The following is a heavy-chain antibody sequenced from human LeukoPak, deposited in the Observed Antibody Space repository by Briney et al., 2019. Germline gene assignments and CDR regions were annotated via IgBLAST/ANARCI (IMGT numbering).Heavy chain of an antibody. J-gene: IGHJ4*02. CDR3: AKDSYGCSSTSCYYYSDY. CDR1: GFTFDDYA. V-gene: IGHV3-9*01. CDR2: ISWNSGSI. Sequence: GGSLRLSCAASGFTFDDYAMHWVRQAPGKGLEWVSGISWNSGSIGYADSVKGRFTISRDNAKNSLYLQMNSLRAEDTALYYCAKDSYGCSSTSCYYYSDYWGQGTLVTVSS. D-gene: IGHD2-2*01.